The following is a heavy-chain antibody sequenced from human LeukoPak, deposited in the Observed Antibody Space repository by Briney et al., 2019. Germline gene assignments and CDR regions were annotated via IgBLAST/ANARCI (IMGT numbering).Heavy chain of an antibody. J-gene: IGHJ4*01. V-gene: IGHV5-51*01. CDR3: ARRDSSGYYKFDY. CDR2: IYPGDSDT. D-gene: IGHD3-22*01. CDR1: GYSFTSYW. Sequence: GESLKTSCKGSGYSFTSYWIGWVRQMPGKGLEWMGIIYPGDSDTRYSPSFQGQVTISADKSISTAYLQWSNLKASDTAVYYCARRDSSGYYKFDYWGQGTLVTVSS.